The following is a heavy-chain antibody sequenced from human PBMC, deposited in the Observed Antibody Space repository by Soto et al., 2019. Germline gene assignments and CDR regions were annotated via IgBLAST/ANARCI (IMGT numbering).Heavy chain of an antibody. CDR3: ASSHVVVPAAIGPGYYGMDV. J-gene: IGHJ6*02. Sequence: PGGSLRLSCAASGFTFSSYWMSWVRQAPGKGLEWVANIKQDGSEKYYVDSVKGRFTISRDNAKNSLYLQMNSLRAEDAAVYYCASSHVVVPAAIGPGYYGMDVWGQGTTVTVSS. V-gene: IGHV3-7*01. D-gene: IGHD2-2*01. CDR1: GFTFSSYW. CDR2: IKQDGSEK.